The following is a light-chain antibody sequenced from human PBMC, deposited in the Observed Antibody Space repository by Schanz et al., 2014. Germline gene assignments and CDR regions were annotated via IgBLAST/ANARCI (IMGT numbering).Light chain of an antibody. CDR3: SSHSLTSILV. CDR1: SSDVGGYNS. Sequence: QSALTQPPSASGSPGQSVTISCTGTSSDVGGYNSVSWYQQHPGKAPKLMIYDVSKRPSGVPDRFSGSKSGNTASLTISGLQAEDEADYYCSSHSLTSILVFGGGTKLTVL. J-gene: IGLJ2*01. V-gene: IGLV2-8*01. CDR2: DVS.